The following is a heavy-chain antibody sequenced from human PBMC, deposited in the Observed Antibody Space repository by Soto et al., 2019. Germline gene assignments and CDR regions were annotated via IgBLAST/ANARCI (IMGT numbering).Heavy chain of an antibody. CDR1: GGSISSFY. V-gene: IGHV4-59*08. J-gene: IGHJ4*02. CDR2: IFYTGST. CDR3: ARVPDY. D-gene: IGHD2-2*01. Sequence: SETLSLTCIVSGGSISSFYWGWIRQPPEKGLEWIGNIFYTGSTGYNPSLRSRVTISLDTSRNQFFLKVNSVAAADTAVYYCARVPDYWGQGTLVTVSS.